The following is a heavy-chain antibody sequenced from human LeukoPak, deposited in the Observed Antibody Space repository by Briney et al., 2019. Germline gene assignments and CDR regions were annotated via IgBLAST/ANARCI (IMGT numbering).Heavy chain of an antibody. CDR3: ARQPGSMTTVTG. D-gene: IGHD4-11*01. CDR1: GGSISSSGYY. V-gene: IGHV4-39*01. CDR2: IYYSGTT. Sequence: SETLSLTCTVSGGSISSSGYYWGWIRQPPGKGLEWIGSIYYSGTTYYNPSLKSRVTISVDTSKNQFSLKLSSVTAADTAVYYCARQPGSMTTVTGWGQGTLVTVS. J-gene: IGHJ4*02.